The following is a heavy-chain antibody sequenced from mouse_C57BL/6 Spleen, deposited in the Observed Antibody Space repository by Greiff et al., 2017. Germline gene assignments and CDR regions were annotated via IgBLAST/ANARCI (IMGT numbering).Heavy chain of an antibody. CDR3: ARSGAEWSSYWYFDV. V-gene: IGHV1-55*01. CDR1: GYTFTSYW. J-gene: IGHJ1*03. CDR2: IYPGSGST. Sequence: VQLQQPGAELVKPGASVKMSCKASGYTFTSYWITWVKQRPGQGLEWIGDIYPGSGSTNYNEKFKSKATLTVDTSSSTAYMQLSSLTSEDSAVYYCARSGAEWSSYWYFDVWGTGTTVTVSS. D-gene: IGHD1-3*01.